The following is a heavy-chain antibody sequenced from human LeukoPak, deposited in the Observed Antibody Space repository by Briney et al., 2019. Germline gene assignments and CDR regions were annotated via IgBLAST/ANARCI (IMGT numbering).Heavy chain of an antibody. J-gene: IGHJ4*02. D-gene: IGHD2-21*02. CDR2: IYHSGST. V-gene: IGHV4-34*01. CDR3: ARGHSSVVTGIPYYFDY. CDR1: GGSFSGYY. Sequence: PSETLSLTCAVYGGSFSGYYWSWIRQSPGKGLEWIGEIYHSGSTNYNPSLKSRVTISVDTSKSQFSLKVNSVTAADTAVYYCARGHSSVVTGIPYYFDYWGQGTLVTVSS.